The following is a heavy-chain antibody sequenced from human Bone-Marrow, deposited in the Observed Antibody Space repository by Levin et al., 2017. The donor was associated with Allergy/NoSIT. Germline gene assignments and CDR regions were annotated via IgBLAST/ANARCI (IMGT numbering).Heavy chain of an antibody. CDR3: ARGEGGIYYYYGMDV. V-gene: IGHV3-30*04. Sequence: TGGSLRLSCAASGFTFSSYAMHWVRQAPGKGLEWVAVISYDGSNKYYADSVKGRFTISRDNSKNTLYLQMNSLRAEDTAVYYCARGEGGIYYYYGMDVWGQGTTVTVSS. D-gene: IGHD1-26*01. CDR2: ISYDGSNK. CDR1: GFTFSSYA. J-gene: IGHJ6*02.